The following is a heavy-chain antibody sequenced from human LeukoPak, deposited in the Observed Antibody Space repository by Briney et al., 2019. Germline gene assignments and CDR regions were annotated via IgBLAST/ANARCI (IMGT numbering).Heavy chain of an antibody. CDR1: GFTFSSYW. CDR2: IKQDGSEK. Sequence: GGSLRLSCAASGFTFSSYWMSWVRQAPGKGLEWVANIKQDGSEKYYVDSVKGRFTISRDNAKNSLYLQMNSLRAEDTAVYYCARYPVTIFGVAEYYFDYWGQGTLVTVSS. J-gene: IGHJ4*02. CDR3: ARYPVTIFGVAEYYFDY. D-gene: IGHD3-3*01. V-gene: IGHV3-7*01.